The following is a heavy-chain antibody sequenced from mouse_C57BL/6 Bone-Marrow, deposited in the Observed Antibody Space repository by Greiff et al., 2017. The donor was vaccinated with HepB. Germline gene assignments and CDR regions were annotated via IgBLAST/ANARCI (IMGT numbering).Heavy chain of an antibody. D-gene: IGHD1-1*01. CDR1: GFTFTDYY. Sequence: EVKLMKSGGGLVQPGGSLSLSCAASGFTFTDYYMSWVRQPPGKALEWLGFIRNKANGYTTEYSESVKGRFTISRDNSQSILYLLMTALRAEDSATDYCASHYYGSAWIAYRGQGTLVTVSA. J-gene: IGHJ3*01. CDR3: ASHYYGSAWIAY. CDR2: IRNKANGYTT. V-gene: IGHV7-3*01.